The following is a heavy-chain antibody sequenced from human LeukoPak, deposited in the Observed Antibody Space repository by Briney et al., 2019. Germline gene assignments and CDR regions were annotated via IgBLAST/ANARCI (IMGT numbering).Heavy chain of an antibody. D-gene: IGHD6-13*01. CDR1: GGTFRSYA. J-gene: IGHJ4*02. CDR3: ARDLGYSGYDFGRYSSSWYALDY. Sequence: ASVKVSCKASGGTFRSYAISWVRQAPGQGLEWMGRIIPILGIANYAQKFQGRVTITADKSTSTAYMELSSLRSEDTAVYYCARDLGYSGYDFGRYSSSWYALDYWGQGTLVIVSS. V-gene: IGHV1-69*04. CDR2: IIPILGIA.